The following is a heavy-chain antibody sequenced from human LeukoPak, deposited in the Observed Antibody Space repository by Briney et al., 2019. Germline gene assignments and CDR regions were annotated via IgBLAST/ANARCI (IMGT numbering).Heavy chain of an antibody. Sequence: GGSLRLSCAASGFTFSNYVMHWVRQAPGKRLEWVALISYDGSNKYFADSVKGRFTISRDNSKNTLYLQMHSLRAEDTAVYYCAKDNVAAAGRYFDYWGQGTLVTVSS. V-gene: IGHV3-30*18. CDR3: AKDNVAAAGRYFDY. CDR1: GFTFSNYV. D-gene: IGHD6-13*01. CDR2: ISYDGSNK. J-gene: IGHJ4*02.